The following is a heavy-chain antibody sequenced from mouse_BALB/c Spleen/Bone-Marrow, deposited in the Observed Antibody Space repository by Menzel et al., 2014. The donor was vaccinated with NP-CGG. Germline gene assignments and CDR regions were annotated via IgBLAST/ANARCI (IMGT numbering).Heavy chain of an antibody. CDR2: IFPGTVTP. D-gene: IGHD2-10*02. Sequence: VQLQQSGAELVKPGASVKLSCKTSGYTFTSYWIQWAKQRPGQGLGWIGEIFPGTVTPYYNEKFKGKAKLTIDTSSSTASMQLSSLTSEDSAVYFCARRGYGYLDYWGQGTTLTVSS. J-gene: IGHJ2*01. CDR1: GYTFTSYW. CDR3: ARRGYGYLDY. V-gene: IGHV1S132*01.